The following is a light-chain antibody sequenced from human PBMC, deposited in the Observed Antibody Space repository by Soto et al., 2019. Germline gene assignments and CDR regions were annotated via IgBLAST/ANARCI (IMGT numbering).Light chain of an antibody. Sequence: EIVLTQSPGTLSLSPGERATLSCRSSHSVSSNYLAWYQQKPGQAPRLLIYDASSRATGIPDRFSGSGSGTDFTLNISRLEPVDFAVYYCQQYGISPTFGQGTKVEIK. J-gene: IGKJ1*01. V-gene: IGKV3-20*01. CDR3: QQYGISPT. CDR2: DAS. CDR1: HSVSSNY.